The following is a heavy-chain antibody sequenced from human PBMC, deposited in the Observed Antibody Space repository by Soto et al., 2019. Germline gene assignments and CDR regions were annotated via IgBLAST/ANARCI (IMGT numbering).Heavy chain of an antibody. CDR3: AIGYCSSTSCSRYYYYYYGMDV. D-gene: IGHD2-2*01. J-gene: IGHJ6*02. Sequence: AASVKVSCKASGGTFSSYAISWVRQAPGQGLEWMGGIIPIFGTANYAQKFQGRVTITADESTSTAYMELSSLRSEDTAVYYCAIGYCSSTSCSRYYYYYYGMDVWGQGTTVTVSS. CDR1: GGTFSSYA. V-gene: IGHV1-69*13. CDR2: IIPIFGTA.